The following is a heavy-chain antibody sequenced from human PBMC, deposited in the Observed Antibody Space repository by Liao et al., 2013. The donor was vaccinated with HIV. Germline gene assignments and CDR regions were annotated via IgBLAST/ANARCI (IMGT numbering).Heavy chain of an antibody. CDR1: GGSFSGYY. D-gene: IGHD6-19*01. V-gene: IGHV4-59*10. CDR3: ARDPPGAVAAADAFDI. Sequence: QVQLQQWGAGLLKPSETLSLTCAVYGGSFSGYYWSWIRQPPGKGLEWIGRIYTSGNTNYNPSLKSRVTMSVDTSKNQFSLKLSSVTAADTAVYYCARDPPGAVAAADAFDIWGQGTMVTVSS. J-gene: IGHJ3*02. CDR2: IYTSGNT.